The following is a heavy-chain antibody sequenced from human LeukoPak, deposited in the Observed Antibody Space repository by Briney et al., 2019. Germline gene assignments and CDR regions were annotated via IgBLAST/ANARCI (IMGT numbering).Heavy chain of an antibody. CDR3: ARGRPGYYYDSSGPDTDSYY. D-gene: IGHD3-22*01. CDR2: IWYDGSNK. CDR1: GFTFSSYG. V-gene: IGHV3-33*01. Sequence: GGSLRFSCAASGFTFSSYGMHWVRQAPGKGLEWVAVIWYDGSNKYYADSVKGRFTISRDNSKNTLYLQMNSLRAEDTAVYYCARGRPGYYYDSSGPDTDSYYWGQGTLVTVSS. J-gene: IGHJ4*02.